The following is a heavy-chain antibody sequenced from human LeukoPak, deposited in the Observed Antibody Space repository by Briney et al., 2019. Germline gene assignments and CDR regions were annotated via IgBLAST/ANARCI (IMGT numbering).Heavy chain of an antibody. CDR2: ISYDGSNK. CDR3: SKASCGSCSRTYCYPFDY. CDR1: GVTFSSYG. D-gene: IGHD2-2*01. J-gene: IGHJ4*02. Sequence: PGGSLRLSCAVSGVTFSSYGMHWVRQAPGKGLEWVAVISYDGSNKYYADSEKGRFTISRDNTKNTLYMQMNRLRAEDTAVYYCSKASCGSCSRTYCYPFDYWGQGTLVTVSS. V-gene: IGHV3-30*18.